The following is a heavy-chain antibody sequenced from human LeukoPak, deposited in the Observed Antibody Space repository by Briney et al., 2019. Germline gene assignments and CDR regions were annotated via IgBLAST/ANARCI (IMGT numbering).Heavy chain of an antibody. CDR3: ARVVGTTSPGWFDP. V-gene: IGHV3-23*01. D-gene: IGHD2/OR15-2a*01. J-gene: IGHJ5*02. CDR2: ISGSGGST. Sequence: PGGSLRLSCAASGFTFSSYGMSGVRQAPGKGLEWVSAISGSGGSTYYADSVKGRFTISRDNSKNTLYLQMNSLRAEDTAVYYCARVVGTTSPGWFDPWGQGTLVTVSS. CDR1: GFTFSSYG.